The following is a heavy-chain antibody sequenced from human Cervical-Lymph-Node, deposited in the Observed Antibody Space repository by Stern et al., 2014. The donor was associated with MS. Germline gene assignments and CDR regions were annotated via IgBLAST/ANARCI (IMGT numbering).Heavy chain of an antibody. CDR1: GFSLSTSGVG. D-gene: IGHD6-19*01. CDR2: ILWDDDK. V-gene: IGHV2-5*02. J-gene: IGHJ3*02. CDR3: AHRPPRRIAVADDAFDI. Sequence: QVTLKESGPTLVKPTQTLTLTCTFSGFSLSTSGVGVGWIRQPPGKALEWLALILWDDDKSYSPSLKSRLTITKDTSKNQVVLTMTNMDPVDTATYYCAHRPPRRIAVADDAFDIWGQGTMVTVSS.